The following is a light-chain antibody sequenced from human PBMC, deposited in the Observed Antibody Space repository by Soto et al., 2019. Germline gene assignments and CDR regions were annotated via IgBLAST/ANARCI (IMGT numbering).Light chain of an antibody. V-gene: IGLV1-40*01. Sequence: QSVLTPPPSVSGAPGQKVIISCTGSSSNIGAGYDVHWYQQLPGTAPKLLIYGNSNRPSGVPDRLSGSKSGTSASLAITGLQVEDEADYYCQSYDSSLSAAVFGGGTKLTVL. CDR1: SSNIGAGYD. CDR2: GNS. J-gene: IGLJ2*01. CDR3: QSYDSSLSAAV.